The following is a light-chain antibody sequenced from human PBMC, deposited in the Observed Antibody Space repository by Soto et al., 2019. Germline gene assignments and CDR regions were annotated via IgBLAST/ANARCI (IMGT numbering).Light chain of an antibody. CDR3: SSYTSSSNRLYV. V-gene: IGLV2-14*01. J-gene: IGLJ1*01. CDR2: DVS. CDR1: SSDVGGYNS. Sequence: QSALTQPASVSGSPGQSITISCTGTSSDVGGYNSVSWYQQHPGKAPKLMIYDVSNRPSGVSNRFSGSKSGNTASLTISGLQAEDEADYYCSSYTSSSNRLYVFGTGTKLTVL.